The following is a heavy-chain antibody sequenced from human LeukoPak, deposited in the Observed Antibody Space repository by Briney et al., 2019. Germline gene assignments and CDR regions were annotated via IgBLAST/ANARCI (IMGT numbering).Heavy chain of an antibody. V-gene: IGHV1-24*01. Sequence: ASVKVSYKVSGYTLTELSMHWVRQAPGKGLEWMGGFDPEDGETIHAQKFQGRVTMTEDTSTDTAYMELSSLRSEDTAVYYCATVQYSSSWHWFDPWGQGTLVTVSS. CDR1: GYTLTELS. D-gene: IGHD6-13*01. CDR2: FDPEDGET. J-gene: IGHJ5*02. CDR3: ATVQYSSSWHWFDP.